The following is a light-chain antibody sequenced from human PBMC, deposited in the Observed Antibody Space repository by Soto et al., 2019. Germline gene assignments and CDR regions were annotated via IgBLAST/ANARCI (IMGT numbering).Light chain of an antibody. CDR1: QSVTNY. CDR3: QQYGGSPIT. J-gene: IGKJ5*01. V-gene: IGKV3-20*01. CDR2: GAS. Sequence: EIVLTQSPATLSLSPGERATLSCRASQSVTNYLAWYQQKPGQPPRLLIYGASSRATGIPARFSGSGSGTDFTLTISRLGPEDFAVYYCQQYGGSPITFGQGTGLEIK.